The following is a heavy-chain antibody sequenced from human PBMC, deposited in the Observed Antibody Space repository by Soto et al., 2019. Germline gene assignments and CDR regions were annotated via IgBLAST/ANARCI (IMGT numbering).Heavy chain of an antibody. J-gene: IGHJ3*02. CDR3: ARPTIRAVLWDAFDI. CDR2: IYPGASDT. Sequence: PGESLNICSKGSGYTFTSYWIECVRQMLGKGLEWMGIIYPGASDTRYSPSSQGQVTISADKSISTAYLQWRSLKASDTDMYYCARPTIRAVLWDAFDIWGQGTMVTV. CDR1: GYTFTSYW. V-gene: IGHV5-51*01. D-gene: IGHD5-12*01.